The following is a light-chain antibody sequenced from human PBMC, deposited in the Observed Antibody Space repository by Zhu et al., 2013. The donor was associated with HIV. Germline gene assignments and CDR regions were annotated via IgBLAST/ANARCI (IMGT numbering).Light chain of an antibody. CDR2: GAS. J-gene: IGKJ1*01. Sequence: AIQMTQSPSSLSASVGDRVTITCRASQGIRTDLGWYQQKPGKAPKLLIFGASALQSGVPSRFSGSGTGTEFTLTIIRLQPEDFATYYCLQNYLYPWTFGQGTKVEIK. CDR3: LQNYLYPWT. CDR1: QGIRTD. V-gene: IGKV1-6*01.